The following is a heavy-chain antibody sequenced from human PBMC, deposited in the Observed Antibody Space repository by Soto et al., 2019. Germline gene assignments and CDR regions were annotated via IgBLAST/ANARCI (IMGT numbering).Heavy chain of an antibody. D-gene: IGHD1-1*01. Sequence: PGGSLRLSCAASGFTFSTYWMSWVRQAPGKGLEWVANIKQDGSERYYVDSVKGRFTISRDNAKNSLPLQMNSLRAEDTAVYYCATDSGTSDYWGQGTLVTVSS. J-gene: IGHJ4*02. CDR1: GFTFSTYW. CDR3: ATDSGTSDY. CDR2: IKQDGSER. V-gene: IGHV3-7*01.